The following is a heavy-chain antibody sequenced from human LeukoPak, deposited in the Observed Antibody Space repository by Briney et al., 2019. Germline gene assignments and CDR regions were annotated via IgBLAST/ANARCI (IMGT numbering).Heavy chain of an antibody. Sequence: PSETLSLTCTVSGGSISSYYWSWIRQPPGKGLEWIGEINHSGSTNYNPSLKSRVTISVDTSKNQFSLKLSSVTAADTAVYYCARGVGYYFDYWGQGTLVTVSS. CDR1: GGSISSYY. V-gene: IGHV4-34*01. CDR2: INHSGST. CDR3: ARGVGYYFDY. J-gene: IGHJ4*02.